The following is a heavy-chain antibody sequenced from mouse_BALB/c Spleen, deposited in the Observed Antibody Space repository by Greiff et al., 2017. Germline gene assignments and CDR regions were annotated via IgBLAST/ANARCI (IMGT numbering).Heavy chain of an antibody. CDR3: ARGGGNSYFDY. V-gene: IGHV5-15*02. D-gene: IGHD2-1*01. CDR1: GFTFSDYG. Sequence: EVKLQESGGGLVQPGGSRKLSCAASGFTFSDYGMAWVRQAPGKGPEWVAFISNLAYSIYYADTVTGRFTISRENAKNTLYLEMSSLRSEDTAMYYCARGGGNSYFDYWGQGTTLTVSS. J-gene: IGHJ2*01. CDR2: ISNLAYSI.